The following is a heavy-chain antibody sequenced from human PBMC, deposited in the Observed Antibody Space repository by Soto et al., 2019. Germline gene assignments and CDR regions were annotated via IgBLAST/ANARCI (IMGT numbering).Heavy chain of an antibody. CDR2: IYWDDDK. D-gene: IGHD2-15*01. CDR3: ARRQLHDAFAI. V-gene: IGHV2-5*02. CDR1: GFSLSTSGVG. J-gene: IGHJ3*02. Sequence: QITLKESGPTLVKPTQTLTLTCTFSGFSLSTSGVGVGWIRQPPGKALEWLALIYWDDDKRYSPSLKSRLTITKDPSKKQVVLTMTNMDPVDTATYYCARRQLHDAFAIWGQGTMVTVSS.